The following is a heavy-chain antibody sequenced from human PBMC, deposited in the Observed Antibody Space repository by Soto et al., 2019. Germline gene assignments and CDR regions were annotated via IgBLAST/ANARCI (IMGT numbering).Heavy chain of an antibody. J-gene: IGHJ4*02. CDR1: GFSFSSYW. Sequence: EVQLLESGGGLVQPGGSLRLSCAGSGFSFSSYWINWVRQAPGKGLEWVANTNEDGSEKYYVDSVKGRFSISKDNTKNSLYLQMNSLRAEDTAVYYCVMAISTGASYWGQGTLDTVSS. V-gene: IGHV3-7*04. D-gene: IGHD2-2*01. CDR2: TNEDGSEK. CDR3: VMAISTGASY.